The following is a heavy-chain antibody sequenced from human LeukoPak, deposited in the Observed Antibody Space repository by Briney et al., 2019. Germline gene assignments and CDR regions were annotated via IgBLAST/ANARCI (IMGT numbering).Heavy chain of an antibody. V-gene: IGHV3-23*01. J-gene: IGHJ4*02. CDR2: ITASGTDT. CDR3: AKYSSGWVNDY. CDR1: GFSFTSYE. Sequence: GGSLRLSCAASGFSFTSYEMNWVRQAPGKGLQWVSTITASGTDTFYADSVKGRFTISRDNSKNTLSLQMNSLRAEDTALYYCAKYSSGWVNDYWGQGTLVTVSS. D-gene: IGHD6-19*01.